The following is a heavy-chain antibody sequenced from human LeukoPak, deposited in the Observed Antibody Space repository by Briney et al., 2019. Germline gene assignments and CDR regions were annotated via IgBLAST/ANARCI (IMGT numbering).Heavy chain of an antibody. D-gene: IGHD3-16*02. CDR2: INPSGGST. J-gene: IGHJ4*02. CDR3: AREVGHYDYVWGSYRKPHTEDSLSVNYFDY. Sequence: ASVKVSCKASGYTFTSYYMHWVRQAPGQGLEWMGIINPSGGSTSYAQKFQGRVTITADESTSTAYMELSSLRSEDTAVYYCAREVGHYDYVWGSYRKPHTEDSLSVNYFDYWGQGTLVTVSS. CDR1: GYTFTSYY. V-gene: IGHV1-46*01.